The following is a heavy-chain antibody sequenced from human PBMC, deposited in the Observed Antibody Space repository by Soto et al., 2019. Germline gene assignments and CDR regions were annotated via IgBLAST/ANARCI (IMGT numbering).Heavy chain of an antibody. V-gene: IGHV3-7*03. CDR2: IRQDGGAQ. D-gene: IGHD3-10*01. CDR1: GFTFTTYW. Sequence: GGSRRLSCVASGFTFTTYWMSWVRQAPGKGLEWVANIRQDGGAQYYVDSVKGRFTISRDNAKNSVYLQMDSLRAEDTAVYYCVRGGHGSGSYLGFYWGQGILVTVSS. CDR3: VRGGHGSGSYLGFY. J-gene: IGHJ4*02.